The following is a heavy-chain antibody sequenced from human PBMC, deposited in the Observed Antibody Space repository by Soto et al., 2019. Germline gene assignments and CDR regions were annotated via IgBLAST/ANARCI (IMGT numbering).Heavy chain of an antibody. J-gene: IGHJ4*02. V-gene: IGHV4-59*08. Sequence: SETLSLTCTVSGGSISSYYWSWIRQPPGKGLEWIGYIYYSGSTNYNPSLKSRVTISVDTSKNQFSLKLSSVTAADTAVYYCVRHGDTAMVFRGPGTLVTGSS. CDR2: IYYSGST. CDR1: GGSISSYY. CDR3: VRHGDTAMVF. D-gene: IGHD5-18*01.